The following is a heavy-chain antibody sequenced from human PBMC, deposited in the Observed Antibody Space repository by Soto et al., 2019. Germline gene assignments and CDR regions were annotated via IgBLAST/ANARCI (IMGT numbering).Heavy chain of an antibody. V-gene: IGHV3-11*01. CDR2: ISNTGSTK. J-gene: IGHJ4*02. Sequence: QVQLVESGGGLVKPGGSLRLSCVVSGFSFSDYYMSWIRQAPGKGLEWISYISNTGSTKYYADSVKGRFTISRDNAKNSLYLQRNSLRGEDPAVYYCSRDYYGDYILDYWGQGTLVTVSS. D-gene: IGHD4-17*01. CDR1: GFSFSDYY. CDR3: SRDYYGDYILDY.